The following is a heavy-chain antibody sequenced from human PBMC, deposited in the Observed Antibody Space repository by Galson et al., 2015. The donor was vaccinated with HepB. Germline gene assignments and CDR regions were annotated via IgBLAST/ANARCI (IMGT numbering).Heavy chain of an antibody. D-gene: IGHD2-2*02. Sequence: SLRLSCAASGFTFSSYAMSWVRQAPGKGLEWVSAFSGSGDTTYYADSVKGRFTISRDNSKNTLYLQMNSLRAEDTALYYCAKAYGGGWCSSTSCHIDYWGQGTLVTVSS. CDR2: FSGSGDTT. CDR3: AKAYGGGWCSSTSCHIDY. CDR1: GFTFSSYA. J-gene: IGHJ4*02. V-gene: IGHV3-23*01.